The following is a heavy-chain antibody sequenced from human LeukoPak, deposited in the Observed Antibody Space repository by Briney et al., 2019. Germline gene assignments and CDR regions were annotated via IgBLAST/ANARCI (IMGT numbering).Heavy chain of an antibody. V-gene: IGHV3-23*01. Sequence: LAGGSLRLSCAASGFTFNSYGIHWVRQAPGKGLEWVSALSGSGGTTYYADSVKGRFTISRDNSKNTLYIQMNSLTAADTATYFCAKGPYYYGSGSSSPNYYYAMDVWGQGTTVTVSS. CDR2: LSGSGGTT. D-gene: IGHD3-10*01. CDR3: AKGPYYYGSGSSSPNYYYAMDV. J-gene: IGHJ6*02. CDR1: GFTFNSYG.